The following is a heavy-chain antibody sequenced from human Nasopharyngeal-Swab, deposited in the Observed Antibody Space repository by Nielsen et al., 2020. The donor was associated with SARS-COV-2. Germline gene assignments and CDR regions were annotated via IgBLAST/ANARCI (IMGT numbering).Heavy chain of an antibody. CDR3: ARDSPLRDFWSGYYLVYGMDV. CDR2: INPSGGST. D-gene: IGHD3-3*01. Sequence: GESLKISCAASGFTFSSYAMSWVRQAPGQGLEWMGIINPSGGSTSYAQKFQGRVTMTRDTSTSTVYMELSSLRSEDTAVYYCARDSPLRDFWSGYYLVYGMDVWGQGTTVTVSS. CDR1: GFTFSSYA. J-gene: IGHJ6*02. V-gene: IGHV1-46*01.